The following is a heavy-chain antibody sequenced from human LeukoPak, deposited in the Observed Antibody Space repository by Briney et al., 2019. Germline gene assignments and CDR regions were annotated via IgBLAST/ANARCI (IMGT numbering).Heavy chain of an antibody. V-gene: IGHV3-30-3*01. D-gene: IGHD3-16*01. CDR1: GFTFSSYA. CDR3: ARLITFGGPRSGMDV. J-gene: IGHJ6*02. Sequence: PGGSLRLSCAASGFTFSSYAMHWVRQAPGMGLEWVAVISYDGSNKYYADSVKGRFTISRDNSKNTLYLQMNSLRAEDTAVYYCARLITFGGPRSGMDVWGQGTTVTVSS. CDR2: ISYDGSNK.